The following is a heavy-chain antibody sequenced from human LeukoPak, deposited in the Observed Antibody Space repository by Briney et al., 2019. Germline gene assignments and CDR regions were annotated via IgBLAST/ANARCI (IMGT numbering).Heavy chain of an antibody. V-gene: IGHV3-23*01. D-gene: IGHD1-26*01. CDR1: GFTFSSYA. CDR2: VSGSGGST. J-gene: IGHJ4*02. CDR3: AKVCLVGARVCDY. Sequence: GGSLRLSCAASGFTFSSYAMSWVRQAPGKGLEWVSAVSGSGGSTYYADSVKGRFSISRDNSKNTLYLQMNSLRAEDTAVYYCAKVCLVGARVCDYWGQGTLVTVSS.